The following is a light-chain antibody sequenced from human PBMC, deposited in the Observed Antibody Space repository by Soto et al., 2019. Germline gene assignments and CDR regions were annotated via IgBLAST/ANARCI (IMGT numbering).Light chain of an antibody. CDR2: ENN. CDR1: SSNIGNNY. V-gene: IGLV1-51*02. Sequence: QSVLTQPPSVSAAPGQKVTISCSGSSSNIGNNYVSWYQQLPGTAPKLLIYENNKRPSGIPDRFSGSKSGTSATLGITGLQIGDEADYYCGTWDSSLSAGVFGTGTKVTVL. CDR3: GTWDSSLSAGV. J-gene: IGLJ1*01.